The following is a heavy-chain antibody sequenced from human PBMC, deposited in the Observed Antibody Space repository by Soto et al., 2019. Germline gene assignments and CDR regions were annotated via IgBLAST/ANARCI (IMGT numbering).Heavy chain of an antibody. V-gene: IGHV3-53*01. CDR2: LYDVDGT. J-gene: IGHJ3*02. Sequence: DVQLVESGGGLIQPGGSLRLSCAASGFTVSGKKYLAWVRQAPGKGLEWVSALYDVDGTYYADSVKGRFTTSADSSKTIVYLQMNGLRPDDTAVYYCASWHLRGHAYDIWGQGTAVTVSS. D-gene: IGHD4-17*01. CDR1: GFTVSGKKY. CDR3: ASWHLRGHAYDI.